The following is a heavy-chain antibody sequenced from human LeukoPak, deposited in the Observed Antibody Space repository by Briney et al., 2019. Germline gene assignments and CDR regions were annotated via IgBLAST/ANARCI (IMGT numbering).Heavy chain of an antibody. CDR2: ISDDGKTT. V-gene: IGHV3-30*18. J-gene: IGHJ5*02. CDR1: GFTFSSFG. Sequence: GGSLRLSCVGSGFTFSSFGRHWVRQAPGKGLEWVADISDDGKTTYYADSVKGGFTISRENSKYALYLQMNSLTDEDTAVYYCTKEGLGSGSSFSAWFDLWGQGPLVSVSS. CDR3: TKEGLGSGSSFSAWFDL. D-gene: IGHD3-10*01.